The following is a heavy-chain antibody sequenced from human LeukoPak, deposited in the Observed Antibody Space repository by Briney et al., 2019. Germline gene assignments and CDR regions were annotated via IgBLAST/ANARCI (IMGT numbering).Heavy chain of an antibody. D-gene: IGHD3-10*01. J-gene: IGHJ4*02. CDR1: GFTFSSYS. Sequence: SGGSLRLSCAASGFTFSSYSMNWVREAPGKGLEWVSSISSSSSYTYYADSVKGRFTISRDNAKNSLYLQMNSLRAEDTAVYYCARGRSSSGSMNEYWGQGTLVTVSS. V-gene: IGHV3-21*01. CDR3: ARGRSSSGSMNEY. CDR2: ISSSSSYT.